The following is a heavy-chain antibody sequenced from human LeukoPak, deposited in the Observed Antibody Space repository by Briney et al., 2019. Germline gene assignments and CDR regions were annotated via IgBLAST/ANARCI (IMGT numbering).Heavy chain of an antibody. Sequence: GGSLRLSCAASGFTFSSYGMSWVRQAPGKGLEWVSALSGSGSSTYYADSVKGRFTISRDNSKNTLYLQMNSLRAEDTAVYYCAKTAGVRGVIGDVADVWGKGTTVTISS. D-gene: IGHD3-10*01. V-gene: IGHV3-23*01. CDR3: AKTAGVRGVIGDVADV. CDR2: LSGSGSST. J-gene: IGHJ6*04. CDR1: GFTFSSYG.